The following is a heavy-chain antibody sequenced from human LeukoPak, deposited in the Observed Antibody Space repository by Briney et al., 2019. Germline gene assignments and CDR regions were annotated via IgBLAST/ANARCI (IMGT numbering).Heavy chain of an antibody. V-gene: IGHV1-18*01. CDR2: ISAYNGNT. D-gene: IGHD4-17*01. CDR1: GYTFTSYG. CDR3: ASSPGTVTTPGY. Sequence: ASVKVSCKASGYTFTSYGISWVRQAPGQGLEWMGWISAYNGNTQYAQKLQGRVTMSTDTSTSTAYMELRSLRSDDTAVYYCASSPGTVTTPGYWGQGTLVTVSS. J-gene: IGHJ4*02.